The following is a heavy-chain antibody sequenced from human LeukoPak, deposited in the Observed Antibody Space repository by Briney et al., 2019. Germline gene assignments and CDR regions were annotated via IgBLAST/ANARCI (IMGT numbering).Heavy chain of an antibody. J-gene: IGHJ2*01. CDR1: GGSISSGSYY. V-gene: IGHV4-39*07. D-gene: IGHD6-19*01. CDR2: IYYSGST. CDR3: ARSPSIAVAGIWHFDL. Sequence: SETLSLTCTVSGGSISSGSYYWGWIRQPPGKGLEWIGSIYYSGSTNYNPSLKSRVTISVDTSKNQFSLKLSSVTAADTAVYYCARSPSIAVAGIWHFDLWGRGTLVTVSS.